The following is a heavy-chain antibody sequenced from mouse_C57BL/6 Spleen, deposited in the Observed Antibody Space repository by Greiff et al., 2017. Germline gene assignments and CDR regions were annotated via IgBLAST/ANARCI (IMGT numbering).Heavy chain of an antibody. CDR3: ARSGDNYYGSYFDV. V-gene: IGHV1-54*01. D-gene: IGHD1-1*01. Sequence: QVQLQQSGAELVRPGTSVKVSCKASGYAFTNYLIEWVKQRPGQGLEWIGVINPGSGGTNYNEKFKGKATLTADKSSSTAYMQLSSLTSEDSAVYFCARSGDNYYGSYFDVWGTGTTVTVSS. J-gene: IGHJ1*03. CDR2: INPGSGGT. CDR1: GYAFTNYL.